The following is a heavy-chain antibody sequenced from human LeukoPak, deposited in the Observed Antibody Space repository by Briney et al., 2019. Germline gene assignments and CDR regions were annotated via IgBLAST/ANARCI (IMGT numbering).Heavy chain of an antibody. CDR3: ARGKGPRVLDY. Sequence: GGSLRLSCAASGFTFSSYDMHWVRQATGKGPEWVSAIGTAGDTYYPGSVKGRFTISRENAKNSLYLQMNSLRAGDTAVYYCARGKGPRVLDYWGQGTLVTVSS. CDR1: GFTFSSYD. J-gene: IGHJ4*02. CDR2: IGTAGDT. V-gene: IGHV3-13*01.